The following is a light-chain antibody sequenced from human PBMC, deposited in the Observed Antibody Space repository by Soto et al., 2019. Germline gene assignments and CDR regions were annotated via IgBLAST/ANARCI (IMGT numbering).Light chain of an antibody. J-gene: IGKJ5*01. CDR2: EVS. CDR3: MQSTQRPPT. CDR1: QSLLHITGEPF. Sequence: VMPPPPLSLSVAPGQPASISCTSSQSLLHITGEPFLFWYLQKPGQSPQLLIYEVSTRGSGVPDRFRGSGSGTDVTLEISRVETDDVGIYYCMQSTQRPPTFGQGTRLGIE. V-gene: IGKV2D-29*02.